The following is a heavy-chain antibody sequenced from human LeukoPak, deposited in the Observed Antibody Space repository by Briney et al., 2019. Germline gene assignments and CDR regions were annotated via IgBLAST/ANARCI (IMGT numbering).Heavy chain of an antibody. CDR3: ARHITAAAGSRRLNSGYYYGMDV. D-gene: IGHD6-13*01. V-gene: IGHV5-51*01. CDR2: IYPGDSDT. J-gene: IGHJ6*02. Sequence: GESLKISCKGSGYSFTSYWIGWVRQMPGKSLEWMGIIYPGDSDTRYSPSFQGQVTISADKSISTAYLQWSSLKASDTAMYYCARHITAAAGSRRLNSGYYYGMDVWGQGTTVTVSS. CDR1: GYSFTSYW.